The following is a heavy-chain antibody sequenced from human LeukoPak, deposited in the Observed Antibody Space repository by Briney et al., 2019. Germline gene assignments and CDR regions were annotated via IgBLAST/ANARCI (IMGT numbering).Heavy chain of an antibody. Sequence: SSETLSLTCTVPGGSISSNYWSWLRQPPGKGLEWIGSIYYSGSTYYNPSLKSRVTISVDTSKNQFSLKLSSVTAADTAVYYCARHPHEFDIAAQYYFDYWGQGTLVTVSS. J-gene: IGHJ4*02. CDR1: GGSISSNY. CDR2: IYYSGST. V-gene: IGHV4-39*01. D-gene: IGHD6-6*01. CDR3: ARHPHEFDIAAQYYFDY.